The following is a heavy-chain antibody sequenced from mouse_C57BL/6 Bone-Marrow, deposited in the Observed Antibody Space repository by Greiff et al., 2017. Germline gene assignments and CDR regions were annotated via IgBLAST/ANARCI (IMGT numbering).Heavy chain of an antibody. D-gene: IGHD2-1*01. CDR3: ASLPIYYAHGAFAY. Sequence: QVQLQQPGAELVKPGASVKLSCKASGYTFTSYWMHWVKQRPGQGLEWIGMIHPNSGSTNYNEKFKSKATLTVDKSSSTAYMQLSSLTSEDSAVYYCASLPIYYAHGAFAYWGQGTLVTVSA. CDR1: GYTFTSYW. J-gene: IGHJ3*01. CDR2: IHPNSGST. V-gene: IGHV1-64*01.